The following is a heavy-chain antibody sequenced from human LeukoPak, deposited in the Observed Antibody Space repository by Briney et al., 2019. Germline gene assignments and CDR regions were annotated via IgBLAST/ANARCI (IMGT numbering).Heavy chain of an antibody. D-gene: IGHD5-18*01. J-gene: IGHJ4*02. CDR2: ISSSGSTI. CDR3: ARGGYSYGLFDY. V-gene: IGHV3-48*03. CDR1: GFTFSSYE. Sequence: GGSLRLSCAASGFTFSSYEMNWVRQAPGQGLEWVSYISSSGSTIYYADSVKGRFTISRDNAKNSLYLQLNSLRAEDTAVYYCARGGYSYGLFDYWGQGTLVTVSS.